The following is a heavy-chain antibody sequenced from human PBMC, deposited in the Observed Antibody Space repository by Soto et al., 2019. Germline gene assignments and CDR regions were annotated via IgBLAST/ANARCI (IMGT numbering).Heavy chain of an antibody. J-gene: IGHJ4*02. V-gene: IGHV3-30-3*01. CDR2: ISYDGSNK. D-gene: IGHD2-21*01. Sequence: VAVISYDGSNKYYADSVKGRFTISRDNSKNTLYLQMNSLRAEDTAVYYCAREGGEPFDYWGQGTLVTVSS. CDR3: AREGGEPFDY.